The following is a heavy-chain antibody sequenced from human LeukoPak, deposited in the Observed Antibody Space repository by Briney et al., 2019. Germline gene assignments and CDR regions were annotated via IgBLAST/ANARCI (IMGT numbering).Heavy chain of an antibody. CDR2: IYSDGSA. V-gene: IGHV3-66*01. D-gene: IGHD1-26*01. Sequence: PGGSLRLSCAASGFTASRNYMTWVRQAPGKGLEWVSVIYSDGSAYYADSVGGRFTISRDSSRNTVFLQMNSLRVEDTAVYYCARGSELGATCDYWGQGTLVTVSS. CDR3: ARGSELGATCDY. J-gene: IGHJ4*02. CDR1: GFTASRNY.